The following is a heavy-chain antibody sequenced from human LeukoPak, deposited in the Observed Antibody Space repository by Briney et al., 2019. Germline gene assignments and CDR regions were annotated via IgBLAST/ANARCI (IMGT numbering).Heavy chain of an antibody. CDR3: ARASCYDFWGGDYRTELDR. Sequence: ASVKVSCKASGYTFTSYDINWVRQATGQGLEWMGWMNPNSGNTGYAQKFQGRVTITTNTAISTAYMELSGLRSEDTAVYYCARASCYDFWGGDYRTELDRWGQGTLVTVSS. D-gene: IGHD3-3*01. J-gene: IGHJ5*02. CDR1: GYTFTSYD. V-gene: IGHV1-8*01. CDR2: MNPNSGNT.